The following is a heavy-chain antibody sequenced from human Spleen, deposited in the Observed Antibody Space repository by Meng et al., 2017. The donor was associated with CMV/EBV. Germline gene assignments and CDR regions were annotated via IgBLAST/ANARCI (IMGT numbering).Heavy chain of an antibody. CDR3: ARDAFIFGGYTEGDGLYYYYYGMDV. J-gene: IGHJ6*02. CDR2: IRYDGNNK. D-gene: IGHD3-3*02. CDR1: GFSFNSYG. V-gene: IGHV3-30*02. Sequence: GGSLRLSCAASGFSFNSYGMHWVRQAPDKGLEWVTFIRYDGNNKYYADSVKGRFTITRDNAKNSLYLQMNSLRAEDTAVYYCARDAFIFGGYTEGDGLYYYYYGMDVWGQGTTVTVSS.